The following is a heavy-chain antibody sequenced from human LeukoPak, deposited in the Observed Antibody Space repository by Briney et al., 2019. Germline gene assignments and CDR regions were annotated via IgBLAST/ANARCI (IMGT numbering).Heavy chain of an antibody. CDR3: ARDRGGYYYDSSGYEEGIWFDP. CDR1: GFTFSDYY. Sequence: GGSLRLSCAASGFTFSDYYMSWIRQAPGKGLEWVSYISSSGSTIYYADSAKGRFTISRDNAKNSLYLQMNSLRAEDTAVYYCARDRGGYYYDSSGYEEGIWFDPWGQGTLVTVSS. CDR2: ISSSGSTI. V-gene: IGHV3-11*04. D-gene: IGHD3-22*01. J-gene: IGHJ5*02.